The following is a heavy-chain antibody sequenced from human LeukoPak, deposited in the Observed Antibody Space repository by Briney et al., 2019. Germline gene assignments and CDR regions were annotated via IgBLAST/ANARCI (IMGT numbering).Heavy chain of an antibody. J-gene: IGHJ4*02. V-gene: IGHV1-2*02. CDR3: ARGDGYQLLLGDY. Sequence: ASVKVSCKASGYTFTGYYMHWVRQAPGQGLEWMGWINPNSGGTNYAQKFQGRVTMTRDTSISTAYMELSRPRSDDTAVYYCARGDGYQLLLGDYWGQGTLVTVSS. CDR2: INPNSGGT. CDR1: GYTFTGYY. D-gene: IGHD2-2*01.